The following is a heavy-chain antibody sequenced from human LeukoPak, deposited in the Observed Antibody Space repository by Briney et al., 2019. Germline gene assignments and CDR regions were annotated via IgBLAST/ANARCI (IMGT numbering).Heavy chain of an antibody. J-gene: IGHJ6*03. CDR3: ARGVQAALNYYYYYYMDV. CDR1: GGSISSGGYY. D-gene: IGHD6-13*01. Sequence: PSETLSLTCTVSGGSISSGGYYWSWIRQHPGKGLEWIGYIYHSGSTYYNPSLKSRVTISVDRSKNQFSLKLSSVTAADTAVYYCARGVQAALNYYYYYYMDVWGKGTTVTVSS. V-gene: IGHV4-31*03. CDR2: IYHSGST.